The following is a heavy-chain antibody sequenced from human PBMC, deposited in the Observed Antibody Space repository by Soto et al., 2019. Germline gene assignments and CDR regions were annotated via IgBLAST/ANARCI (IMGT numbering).Heavy chain of an antibody. Sequence: HPXGSLRLSCSASGFTLSSNGIHWVRQAPGKGLEWVAFIWYDGSDKYYADSVKGRSTIARDNSKNTLYLQMNSLRAEDTAVYYCERDRYPNYPPDAFDIWGQGTLVTV. D-gene: IGHD4-4*01. CDR1: GFTLSSNG. J-gene: IGHJ3*02. V-gene: IGHV3-33*01. CDR2: IWYDGSDK. CDR3: ERDRYPNYPPDAFDI.